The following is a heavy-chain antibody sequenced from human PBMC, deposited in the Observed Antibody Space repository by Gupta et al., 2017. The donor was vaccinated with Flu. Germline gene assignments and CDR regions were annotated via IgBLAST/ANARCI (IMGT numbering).Heavy chain of an antibody. V-gene: IGHV3-33*01. CDR3: ARETHTAVAEP. Sequence: QVQLVESGGGVVQPGRSLRLSCAASGFTFSSYGMHWVRQAPGKGLEWVAVIWYDGSNKYYADSVKGRFTISRDNSKNTLYLQMNSLRAEDTAVYYCARETHTAVAEPWGQGTLVTVSS. CDR1: GFTFSSYG. J-gene: IGHJ5*02. D-gene: IGHD6-19*01. CDR2: IWYDGSNK.